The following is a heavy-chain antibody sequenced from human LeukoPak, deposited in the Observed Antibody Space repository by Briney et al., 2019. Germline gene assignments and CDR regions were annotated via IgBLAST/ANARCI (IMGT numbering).Heavy chain of an antibody. D-gene: IGHD3-9*01. V-gene: IGHV4-34*01. CDR1: GGSITGYY. CDR2: IHYTGAT. J-gene: IGHJ4*02. Sequence: KASETLSLTCAVYGGSITGYYWSWIRQTPGRGLEWVGEIHYTGATSYNPSLKSRATISTDTSKNQFSLRLSSVTAADTAVYYCARGNILTGYCFDFWGQGALVTVSP. CDR3: ARGNILTGYCFDF.